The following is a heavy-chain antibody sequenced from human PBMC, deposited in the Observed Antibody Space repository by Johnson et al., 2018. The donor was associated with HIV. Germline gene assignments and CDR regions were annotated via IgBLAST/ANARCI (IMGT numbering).Heavy chain of an antibody. V-gene: IGHV3-64*01. Sequence: MLLVESGGGLVQPGGSLRVSCAASGFTFSSYVMHWVRQAPGRGLEYVSAISTNGGSTYYANSVKGRFTISRDNFKNTLYLQMGSLRAEDMAVYYCARARSSSWYDGSCDIWGQGTMVTFSS. J-gene: IGHJ3*02. CDR3: ARARSSSWYDGSCDI. CDR2: ISTNGGST. D-gene: IGHD6-13*01. CDR1: GFTFSSYV.